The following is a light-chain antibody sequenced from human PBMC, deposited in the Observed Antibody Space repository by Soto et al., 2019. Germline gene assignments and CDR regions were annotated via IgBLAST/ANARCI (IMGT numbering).Light chain of an antibody. Sequence: EIVLTQSPGTLSLSPGERATLSCRASQSISSSYLAWYQQKPGQAPWLLVYGASSMANGIPDMFSVSGSGTDFTLTISRLEPEDFAVYYCQQYGSSLFTFGRGTKVDIK. CDR2: GAS. CDR3: QQYGSSLFT. V-gene: IGKV3-20*01. CDR1: QSISSSY. J-gene: IGKJ3*01.